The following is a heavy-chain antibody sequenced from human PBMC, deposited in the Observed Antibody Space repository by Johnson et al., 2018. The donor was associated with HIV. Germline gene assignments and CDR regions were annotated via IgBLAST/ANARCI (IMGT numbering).Heavy chain of an antibody. CDR1: GFTFSSYA. V-gene: IGHV3-30*04. D-gene: IGHD1-26*01. J-gene: IGHJ3*02. CDR2: ISYDGSNK. CDR3: AKARGELLGFDAFDI. Sequence: QVQLVESGGGVVQPGRSLRLSCAASGFTFSSYAMHWVRQAPGKGLELVAVISYDGSNKYYADSVKGRFTISRDNSKNTLYLQMNSLRAEDPAVYYCAKARGELLGFDAFDIWGQGTMVTVSS.